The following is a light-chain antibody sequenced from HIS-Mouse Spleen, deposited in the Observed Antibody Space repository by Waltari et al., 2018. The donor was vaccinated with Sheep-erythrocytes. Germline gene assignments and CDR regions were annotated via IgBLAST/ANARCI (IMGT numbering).Light chain of an antibody. V-gene: IGLV2-11*01. CDR3: CSSAGIYHHV. CDR1: SSDVGGYNY. Sequence: QSALTQPRSVSGSPGQSVTISCTGTSSDVGGYNYVSWYQQHPGKAPKLMIYDVSKQPSGVPDRFSGSKSANTDSLTISGLQAEYEADYYCCSSAGIYHHVFATGTKVTVL. J-gene: IGLJ1*01. CDR2: DVS.